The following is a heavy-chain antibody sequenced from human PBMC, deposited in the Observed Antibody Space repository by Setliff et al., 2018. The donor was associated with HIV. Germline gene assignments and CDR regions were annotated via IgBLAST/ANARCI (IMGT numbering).Heavy chain of an antibody. D-gene: IGHD3-22*01. Sequence: GGSLRLSCTTSGFTFGDYALSWFRQAPGKGLEWVSFIRTKTYGETTEYAASVKGRFTVSRDDSQSISYLQMSSLKTEDTGIYFCSRTLGRYFDSNGYLRYFDFWGQGTLVTSPQ. CDR1: GFTFGDYA. V-gene: IGHV3-49*03. J-gene: IGHJ4*02. CDR2: IRTKTYGETT. CDR3: SRTLGRYFDSNGYLRYFDF.